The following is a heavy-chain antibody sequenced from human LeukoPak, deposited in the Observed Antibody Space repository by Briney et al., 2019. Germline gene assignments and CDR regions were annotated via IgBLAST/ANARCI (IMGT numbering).Heavy chain of an antibody. Sequence: PGGSLRLSCAASGFTFSSYGMHWVRQAPGKGLEWVAVIWYDGNNKYYADSVKGRFTISRDNSKNMLYLQMNRLRAEDTAVYYCAKRAREYSSSWYTFDYWGQGTLVTVSS. J-gene: IGHJ4*02. CDR3: AKRAREYSSSWYTFDY. CDR2: IWYDGNNK. V-gene: IGHV3-33*06. D-gene: IGHD6-13*01. CDR1: GFTFSSYG.